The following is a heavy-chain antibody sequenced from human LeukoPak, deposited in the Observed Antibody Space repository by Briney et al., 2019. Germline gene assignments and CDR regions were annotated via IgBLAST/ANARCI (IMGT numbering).Heavy chain of an antibody. CDR3: AKPAGITMVRSPIFDY. V-gene: IGHV3-30*18. CDR2: ISYDGSNK. Sequence: QAGGSLRLSCAASGFTFSSYGMHWVRQAPGKGLEWVAVISYDGSNKYYADSVKGRFTISRDNSKNTLYLQMNSLRAEDTAVHYCAKPAGITMVRSPIFDYWGQGTLVTVSS. CDR1: GFTFSSYG. J-gene: IGHJ4*02. D-gene: IGHD3-10*01.